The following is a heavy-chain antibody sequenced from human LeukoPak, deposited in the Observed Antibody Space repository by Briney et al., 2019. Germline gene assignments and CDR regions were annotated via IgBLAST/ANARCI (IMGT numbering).Heavy chain of an antibody. CDR3: ARERAGDVDY. CDR2: IRHREYGGAA. V-gene: IGHV3-49*03. Sequence: GRSLRLSCATSGFNFGVVAMDWIRQAPGKGLEWVGFIRHREYGGAAEYAASVNGRFAISRDDSKSIVYLQMNDLRTEDTGVYYCARERAGDVDYWGLGTLVTVSS. CDR1: GFNFGVVA. J-gene: IGHJ4*02.